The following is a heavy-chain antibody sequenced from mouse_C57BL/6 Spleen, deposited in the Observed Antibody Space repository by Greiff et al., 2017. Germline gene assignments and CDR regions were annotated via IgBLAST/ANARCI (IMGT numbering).Heavy chain of an antibody. CDR1: GYTFTSYW. J-gene: IGHJ4*01. V-gene: IGHV1-64*01. D-gene: IGHD1-1*01. Sequence: VQLQQSGAELVKPGASVKLSCKASGYTFTSYWMHWVKQRPGQGLEWIGMIHPNSGSTNYNEKFKSKATLTVDKSSSTAYMQLSSLTSEDSAVYYCARGRITTVVATPYAMDYWGQGTSVTVSS. CDR2: IHPNSGST. CDR3: ARGRITTVVATPYAMDY.